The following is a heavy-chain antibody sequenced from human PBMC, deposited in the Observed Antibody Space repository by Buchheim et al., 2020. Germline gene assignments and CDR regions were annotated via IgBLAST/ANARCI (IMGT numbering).Heavy chain of an antibody. Sequence: QVQLVQSGAEVKKPGSSVKVSCKASGGTFSSYAISWVRQAPGQGLEWMGGIIPIFGTANYAQKFQGRVTITADESTSTAYMELSSLRSEDTAVYYCARGAQYCSSTSCYMVGNNWFDPWGQGTL. CDR3: ARGAQYCSSTSCYMVGNNWFDP. CDR1: GGTFSSYA. D-gene: IGHD2-2*02. CDR2: IIPIFGTA. J-gene: IGHJ5*02. V-gene: IGHV1-69*01.